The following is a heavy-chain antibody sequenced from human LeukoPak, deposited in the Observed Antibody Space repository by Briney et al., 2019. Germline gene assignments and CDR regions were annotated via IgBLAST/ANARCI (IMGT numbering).Heavy chain of an antibody. Sequence: GGSLRLSCTASGFSLGNYGIHWVRQAPGKGLEWVTVIWYDGSNRYYADSVKGRITVSRDTSKNTLDLEINSLRLEDTAIYYCARGTGAKRYYFDLWGQGIQVTVSS. J-gene: IGHJ4*02. D-gene: IGHD2-2*01. V-gene: IGHV3-33*01. CDR2: IWYDGSNR. CDR1: GFSLGNYG. CDR3: ARGTGAKRYYFDL.